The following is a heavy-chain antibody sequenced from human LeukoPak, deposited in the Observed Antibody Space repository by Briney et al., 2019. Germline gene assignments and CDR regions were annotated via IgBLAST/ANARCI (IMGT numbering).Heavy chain of an antibody. CDR1: GFTFSSHG. V-gene: IGHV3-33*01. CDR3: ATRGAYCGGDCYSDFDY. Sequence: GGSLRLSCAASGFTFSSHGMHWVRQAPGKGLEWVAVINYDGSNKHYADSVKGRFTISRDNSKNTLYLQMNSLRAEDTAVYYCATRGAYCGGDCYSDFDYWGQGTLVTVSS. J-gene: IGHJ4*02. CDR2: INYDGSNK. D-gene: IGHD2-21*02.